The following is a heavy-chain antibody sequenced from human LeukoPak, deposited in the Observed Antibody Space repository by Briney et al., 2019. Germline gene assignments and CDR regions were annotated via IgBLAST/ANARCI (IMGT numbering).Heavy chain of an antibody. D-gene: IGHD3-10*01. J-gene: IGHJ5*02. CDR2: ISSTSTYI. CDR1: GFTFRTYS. V-gene: IGHV3-21*04. CDR3: ARGKNWFDP. Sequence: GGSLRLSCAASGFTFRTYSMNWVRQAPGKGLEWVSSISSTSTYIYYADSMKGRFIISRDNARNSLYLEMNSLRAEDTAVYYCARGKNWFDPWGQGTLVTVSS.